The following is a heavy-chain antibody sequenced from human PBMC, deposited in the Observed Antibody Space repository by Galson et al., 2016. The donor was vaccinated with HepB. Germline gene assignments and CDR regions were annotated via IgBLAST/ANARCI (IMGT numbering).Heavy chain of an antibody. CDR2: ISGSGGSR. J-gene: IGHJ4*02. CDR1: GFRSSSYV. V-gene: IGHV3-23*01. Sequence: SLRLSCAASGFRSSSYVMTWVRQAPGKGLEWVSSISGSGGSRYYAESVKGRFSISRDNSKKTMYLQMNSLRADDTAVYYCARHGGPIGIVPLVSWCQGALVTVAS. D-gene: IGHD2/OR15-2a*01. CDR3: ARHGGPIGIVPLVS.